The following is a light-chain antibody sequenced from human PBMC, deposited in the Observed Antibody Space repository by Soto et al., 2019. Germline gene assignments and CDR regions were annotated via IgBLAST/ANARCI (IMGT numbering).Light chain of an antibody. CDR3: GTWDSSLSARV. Sequence: QSVLTQPPSVSAAPGQKVTISCSGSSSNIGNNYVSWYQQLPGTAPKLLIYDNNKRPSGIPDRFSGSKSVTSATLGITGLQTGYEADYYCGTWDSSLSARVFGTGTKVTVL. V-gene: IGLV1-51*01. J-gene: IGLJ1*01. CDR1: SSNIGNNY. CDR2: DNN.